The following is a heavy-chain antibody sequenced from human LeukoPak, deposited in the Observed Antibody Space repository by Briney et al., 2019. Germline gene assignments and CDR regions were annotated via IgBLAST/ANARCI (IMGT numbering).Heavy chain of an antibody. D-gene: IGHD6-6*01. CDR3: ARDYGSSSEFDY. CDR1: GFTFSSYS. J-gene: IGHJ4*02. V-gene: IGHV3-21*01. Sequence: EAGGSLRLSCAASGFTFSSYSMNWVRQAPGKGLEWVSSISSSSSYIYYADSVKGRFTISRDNAKNSLYLQMNSLRAEDTAVYYCARDYGSSSEFDYWGQGTLVTVSS. CDR2: ISSSSSYI.